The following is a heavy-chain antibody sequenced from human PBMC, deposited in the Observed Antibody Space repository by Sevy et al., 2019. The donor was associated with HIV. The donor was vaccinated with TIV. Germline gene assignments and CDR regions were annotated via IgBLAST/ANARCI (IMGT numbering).Heavy chain of an antibody. V-gene: IGHV3-48*03. CDR3: ARDLPPSATTVPHFDY. CDR2: ISNSGSTI. D-gene: IGHD4-17*01. Sequence: GGSLILSCTASGFTFSSYEMNWVRQAPGKGLEWVSYISNSGSTIHYSDSVKGRFTISRDNAKNSLYLQMNSLRAEDTAVYYCARDLPPSATTVPHFDYWGRGTLVSVSS. CDR1: GFTFSSYE. J-gene: IGHJ4*02.